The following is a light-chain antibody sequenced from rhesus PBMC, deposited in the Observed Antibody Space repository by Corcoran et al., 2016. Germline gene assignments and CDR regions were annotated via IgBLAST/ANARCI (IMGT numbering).Light chain of an antibody. CDR1: QGINNW. Sequence: DIQMTQSPSSLSASVGDRVTITCRASQGINNWLAWYQQKPGKAPKLLIHRTSSLGTGVPSRFRGSGSGTDFTLTISSLQSEDIATYYCPQYYDSPLTFGGGTKVDLK. J-gene: IGKJ4*01. CDR3: PQYYDSPLT. V-gene: IGKV1-69*01. CDR2: RTS.